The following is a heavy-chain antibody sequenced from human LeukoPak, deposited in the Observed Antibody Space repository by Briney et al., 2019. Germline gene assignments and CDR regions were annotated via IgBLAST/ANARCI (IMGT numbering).Heavy chain of an antibody. CDR3: ARGAAPGPFDY. Sequence: SETLSLTCAVSGGSISSGDYYWSWIRQPPGKGLEWIGYIYYSGSTYYNPFLRSRLTMSVDTSKHQFSLKLSSLTAADTAVYYCARGAAPGPFDYWGQGTLVTVSS. CDR1: GGSISSGDYY. J-gene: IGHJ4*02. D-gene: IGHD6-13*01. CDR2: IYYSGST. V-gene: IGHV4-30-4*01.